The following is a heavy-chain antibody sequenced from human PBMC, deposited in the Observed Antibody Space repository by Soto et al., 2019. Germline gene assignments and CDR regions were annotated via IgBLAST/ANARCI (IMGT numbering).Heavy chain of an antibody. D-gene: IGHD3-9*01. CDR2: ISAYNGNT. J-gene: IGHJ4*02. Sequence: ASVKVSCKASGYTFTSYGISWVRQAPGQGLEWMGWISAYNGNTNYAPKLQGRVTMTTDTSTSTAHMERRILRSDDTAVYYWARDPKTGSFDYWGQGTLVTVSS. CDR1: GYTFTSYG. CDR3: ARDPKTGSFDY. V-gene: IGHV1-18*01.